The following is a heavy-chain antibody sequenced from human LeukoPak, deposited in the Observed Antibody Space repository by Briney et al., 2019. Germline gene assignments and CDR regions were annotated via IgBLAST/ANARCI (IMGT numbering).Heavy chain of an antibody. CDR2: IYYSGST. Sequence: GSLRLSCAASGFTFSSYSMNWVRQAPGKGLEWIGYIYYSGSTYYNPSLKSRVTISVDTSKNQFSLKLSSVTAADTAVYYCARGKNTYYYYMDVWGKGTTVTVSS. J-gene: IGHJ6*03. CDR1: GFTFSSYS. V-gene: IGHV4-59*12. CDR3: ARGKNTYYYYMDV.